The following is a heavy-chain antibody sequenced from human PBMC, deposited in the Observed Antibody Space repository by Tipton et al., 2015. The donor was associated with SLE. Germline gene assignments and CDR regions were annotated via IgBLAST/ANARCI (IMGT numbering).Heavy chain of an antibody. CDR1: GGSFSSNY. Sequence: LRLSCAVYGGSFSSNYWSWIRQPPGKGLEWIGEINHSGSTNYNPSLKSRVTISVDTSKNQFSLKLSSVTAADTAVYYCARAGGPYYDLWSGYSRPYYYYGMDVWGQGTTVTVSS. D-gene: IGHD3-3*01. CDR3: ARAGGPYYDLWSGYSRPYYYYGMDV. CDR2: INHSGST. V-gene: IGHV4-34*01. J-gene: IGHJ6*02.